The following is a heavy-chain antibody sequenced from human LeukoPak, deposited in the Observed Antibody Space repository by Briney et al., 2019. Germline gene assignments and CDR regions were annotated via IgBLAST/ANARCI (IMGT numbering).Heavy chain of an antibody. D-gene: IGHD6-13*01. V-gene: IGHV4-59*01. Sequence: SETLSLTCTVSGGSISSYYWSWIRQPPGKGLEWIGYIYYSGSTDYNPSLKSRVTISVDTSKNQFSLKLSSVTAADTAVYYCARGDSSSWYSRSKGAFDYWGQGTLVTVSS. CDR3: ARGDSSSWYSRSKGAFDY. CDR1: GGSISSYY. CDR2: IYYSGST. J-gene: IGHJ4*02.